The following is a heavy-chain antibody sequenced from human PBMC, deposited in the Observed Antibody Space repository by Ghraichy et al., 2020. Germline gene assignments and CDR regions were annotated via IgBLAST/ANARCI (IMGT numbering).Heavy chain of an antibody. Sequence: SETLSLTCTVSGGSISSGSYYWGWIRQPPGKGLEWIGSIYYSGSTYYNPSLKSRVTISVDTSKKQFSLKLSSVTAADTAVYYCANLGIAAAVDYWGQGTLVTVSS. CDR2: IYYSGST. V-gene: IGHV4-39*01. CDR3: ANLGIAAAVDY. CDR1: GGSISSGSYY. D-gene: IGHD6-13*01. J-gene: IGHJ4*02.